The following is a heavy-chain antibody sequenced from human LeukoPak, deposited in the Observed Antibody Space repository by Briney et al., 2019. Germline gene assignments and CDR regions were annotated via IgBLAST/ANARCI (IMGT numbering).Heavy chain of an antibody. CDR3: AREGCSSTSCYAGGVWFDP. V-gene: IGHV4-4*07. J-gene: IGHJ5*02. Sequence: PSETLSLTCTVSGGSISSYYWSWIRQPAGKGLEWIGRIYTSGSTNYNPSLKSRVTMSVDTSKNQFSLKLSSVTAADSAVYYCAREGCSSTSCYAGGVWFDPWGQGTLVTVSS. D-gene: IGHD2-2*01. CDR2: IYTSGST. CDR1: GGSISSYY.